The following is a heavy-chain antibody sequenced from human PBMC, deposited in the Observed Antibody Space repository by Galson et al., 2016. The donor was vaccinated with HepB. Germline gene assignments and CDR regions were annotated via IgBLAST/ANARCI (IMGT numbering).Heavy chain of an antibody. CDR1: GFTFSTYA. D-gene: IGHD3-10*01. CDR2: IRGSGGGI. CDR3: AKGRGSRLTMVRGVLDPFDI. Sequence: SLRLSCAGSGFTFSTYAMNWVRQAPGKGLEWVSSIRGSGGGIDYADSVKGRFTISRDNSKNTLYLQMNSLRAEDTVVYYCAKGRGSRLTMVRGVLDPFDIWGQGTLVTVSS. V-gene: IGHV3-23*01. J-gene: IGHJ3*02.